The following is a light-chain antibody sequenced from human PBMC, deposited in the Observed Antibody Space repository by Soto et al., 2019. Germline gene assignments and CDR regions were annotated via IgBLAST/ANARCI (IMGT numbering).Light chain of an antibody. Sequence: IVVTQSRGTLSLTTGERATLSCRASQSVSSSYLAWYQQKPGQAPRLLISGASRRATGIPDRFSGAGSGTDFILTISRLEPEDFAMYYCQQYVASPPTSGHRTKVDIK. V-gene: IGKV3-20*01. CDR1: QSVSSSY. J-gene: IGKJ1*01. CDR2: GAS. CDR3: QQYVASPPT.